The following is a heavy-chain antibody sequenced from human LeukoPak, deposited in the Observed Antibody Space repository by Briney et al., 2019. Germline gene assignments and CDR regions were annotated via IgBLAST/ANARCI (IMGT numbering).Heavy chain of an antibody. CDR1: GFTFSSYS. CDR3: ARDLCYSSGCSDAFDI. Sequence: GGSLRLSCAASGFTFSSYSMNWVRQAPGKGLEWVSSISSSSSYIYYADSVKGRFTISRDNAKNSLYLQMNSLRAEDTAVYYCARDLCYSSGCSDAFDIWGQGTMVTVSS. V-gene: IGHV3-21*01. J-gene: IGHJ3*02. CDR2: ISSSSSYI. D-gene: IGHD6-19*01.